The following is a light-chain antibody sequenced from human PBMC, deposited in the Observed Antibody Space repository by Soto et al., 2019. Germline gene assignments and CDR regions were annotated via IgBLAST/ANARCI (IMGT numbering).Light chain of an antibody. Sequence: EIVLTQSPATLSLSPGEIATLSCRASQSVSSYLAWYQQKPGQAPRLLIYDASNRATGIPARFSGSGSGTDFTLTISSLEPEDFAVYCCQQRSNWPRTFGQGTKLEIK. CDR1: QSVSSY. J-gene: IGKJ2*01. V-gene: IGKV3-11*01. CDR2: DAS. CDR3: QQRSNWPRT.